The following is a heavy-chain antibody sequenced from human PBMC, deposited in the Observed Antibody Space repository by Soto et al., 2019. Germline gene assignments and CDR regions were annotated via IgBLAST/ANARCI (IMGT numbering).Heavy chain of an antibody. CDR3: ARDLAAGRYYGMDV. D-gene: IGHD6-19*01. CDR1: GDTFTGCY. V-gene: IGHV1-2*04. Sequence: GAPVKVSFKASGDTFTGCYMHSGGQGPGQGLEWMGWINPNSGGTNYAQKFQGWVTMTRDTSISTAYMELSRLRSDDTAVYYCARDLAAGRYYGMDVWGQGTTVTVSS. CDR2: INPNSGGT. J-gene: IGHJ6*02.